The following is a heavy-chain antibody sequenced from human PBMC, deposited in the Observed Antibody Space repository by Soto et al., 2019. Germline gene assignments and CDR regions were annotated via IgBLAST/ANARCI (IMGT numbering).Heavy chain of an antibody. CDR1: GFTFSSYG. CDR2: ISYDGSNK. Sequence: PGGSLRLSCAASGFTFSSYGMHWVRQAPGKGLEWVAVISYDGSNKYYADSVKGRFTISRDNSKNTLYLQMNSLRAEDTAVYYCAKDLYSGYDSDREFDYWGQGTLVTVSS. J-gene: IGHJ4*02. V-gene: IGHV3-30*18. D-gene: IGHD5-12*01. CDR3: AKDLYSGYDSDREFDY.